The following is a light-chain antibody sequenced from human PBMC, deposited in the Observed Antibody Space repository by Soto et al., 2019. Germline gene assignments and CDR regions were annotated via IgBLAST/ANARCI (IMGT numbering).Light chain of an antibody. CDR2: GSS. CDR1: QTVSNNS. J-gene: IGKJ2*01. V-gene: IGKV3-20*01. CDR3: QQYGTSPPYT. Sequence: EVVLTQSPGTLSLSPGERATLSCRASQTVSNNSLAWYQQKPGQAPRLLIFGSSDRATGIPDRFSGSGSGTDFTLTISRLEPEDFAVYSCQQYGTSPPYTFGQGTKLEIK.